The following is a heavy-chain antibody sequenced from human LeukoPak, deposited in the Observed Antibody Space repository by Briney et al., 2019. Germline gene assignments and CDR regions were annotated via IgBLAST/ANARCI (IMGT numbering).Heavy chain of an antibody. J-gene: IGHJ4*02. D-gene: IGHD5-24*01. CDR2: IKQYGSEK. Sequence: GGSLRLSCAASGFTFSNYWMSWVCQAPGKGLGWVANIKQYGSEKKYVDYVKGRFTVSRENAKNSLSLEISSLRAEDTAVYYCARDGRDGQNDFWGQGTLVTVSS. V-gene: IGHV3-7*01. CDR3: ARDGRDGQNDF. CDR1: GFTFSNYW.